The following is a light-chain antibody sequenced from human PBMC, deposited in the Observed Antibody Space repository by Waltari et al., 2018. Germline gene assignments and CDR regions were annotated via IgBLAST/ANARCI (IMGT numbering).Light chain of an antibody. CDR2: DAS. V-gene: IGKV3-15*01. CDR1: QSVSIN. Sequence: EVVMTQSPATLSVFPGERATLSCRASQSVSINLAWYQQKPGQAPRLLIYDASTRATGIPARFIGSGSGTEFTLTISSLQSEDFANYYCQQYNDWHLITFGQGTRLEIK. CDR3: QQYNDWHLIT. J-gene: IGKJ5*01.